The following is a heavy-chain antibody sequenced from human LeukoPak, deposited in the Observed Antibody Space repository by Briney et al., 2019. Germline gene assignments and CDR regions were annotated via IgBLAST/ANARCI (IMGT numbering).Heavy chain of an antibody. CDR2: IYPGDSDT. J-gene: IGHJ4*02. CDR1: GYSFTTYW. D-gene: IGHD6-13*01. V-gene: IGHV5-51*01. Sequence: GESLKISCKGSGYSFTTYWIGWVRQMPGKGLEWMGIIYPGDSDTTYSPSFQGQVTISADKSISTAYLQWSSLKASDTAIYYCARRGYSSSYDYWGQGTLVTVSP. CDR3: ARRGYSSSYDY.